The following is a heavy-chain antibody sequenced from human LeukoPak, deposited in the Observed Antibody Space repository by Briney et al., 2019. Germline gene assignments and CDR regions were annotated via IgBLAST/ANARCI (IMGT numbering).Heavy chain of an antibody. CDR3: ATSGGSYWS. Sequence: GGSLRLSCAASGFSFSSYAMSWVRQAPGKGLEWVSGISGRDSTTYYADSVKGRFTISRENSKNTLYLQMNSLRAEDTAVYYCATSGGSYWSWGQGTLVTVSS. V-gene: IGHV3-23*01. D-gene: IGHD1-26*01. CDR1: GFSFSSYA. CDR2: ISGRDSTT. J-gene: IGHJ5*02.